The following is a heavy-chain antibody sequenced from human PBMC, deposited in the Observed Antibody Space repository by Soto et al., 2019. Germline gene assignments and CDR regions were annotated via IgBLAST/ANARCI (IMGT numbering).Heavy chain of an antibody. D-gene: IGHD3-10*01. CDR3: ARDRQIYYGSGSYYPNTYYYYGMDV. Sequence: SETLSLTCTVSGGSISSGGYYWSWIRQHPGKGLEWFGYIYYSGSTYYNPSLKSRVTISVDTSKNQFSLKLSSVTAADTAVYYCARDRQIYYGSGSYYPNTYYYYGMDVWGQGTTVT. CDR1: GGSISSGGYY. J-gene: IGHJ6*02. CDR2: IYYSGST. V-gene: IGHV4-31*03.